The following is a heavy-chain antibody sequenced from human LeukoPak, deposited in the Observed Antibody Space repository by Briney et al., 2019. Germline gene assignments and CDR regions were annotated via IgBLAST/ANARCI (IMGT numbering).Heavy chain of an antibody. CDR2: INPSGGST. V-gene: IGHV1-46*01. CDR3: AREGYSGYDHDY. D-gene: IGHD5-12*01. Sequence: ASVKVSCKASGYTFTGYYMHWVRQAPGQGLEWMGIINPSGGSTSYAQKFQGRVTMTRDTSTSTVYMELSSLRSEDTAVYYCAREGYSGYDHDYWGQGTLVTVSS. J-gene: IGHJ4*02. CDR1: GYTFTGYY.